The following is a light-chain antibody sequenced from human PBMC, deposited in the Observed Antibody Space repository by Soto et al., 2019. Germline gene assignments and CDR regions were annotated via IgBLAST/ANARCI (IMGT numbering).Light chain of an antibody. CDR3: QQYYSYPQT. CDR1: QGISSY. Sequence: IRMTQSPSSFSASTGDRVTITCRASQGISSYLAWYQQKPGKAPKLLIYAASTLQSGVPSRFSGSGSGTDFTLTISCLQSEDFATYYCQQYYSYPQTFGQGTMV. J-gene: IGKJ1*01. CDR2: AAS. V-gene: IGKV1-8*01.